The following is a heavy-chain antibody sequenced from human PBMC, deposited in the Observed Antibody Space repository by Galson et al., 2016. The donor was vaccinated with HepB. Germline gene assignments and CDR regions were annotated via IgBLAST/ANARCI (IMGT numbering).Heavy chain of an antibody. D-gene: IGHD5-12*01. Sequence: SLRLSCAASGFNFRTWWMHWVRQAPGKGLEWVSRINTDGTNTKYADSVKGRFTVSRDNAKNILYLQVSSLTAEDTAVYYCARDQAESGSSKVDYWGQGTLVTVS. CDR2: INTDGTNT. J-gene: IGHJ4*02. V-gene: IGHV3-74*01. CDR1: GFNFRTWW. CDR3: ARDQAESGSSKVDY.